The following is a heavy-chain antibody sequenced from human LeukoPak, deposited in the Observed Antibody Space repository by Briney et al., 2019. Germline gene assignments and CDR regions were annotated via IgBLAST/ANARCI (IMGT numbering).Heavy chain of an antibody. D-gene: IGHD3-10*01. Sequence: GGSLRLSCAASGFTFSAYAMHWVRQAPGKGLEWVSVISSVTSSDGSDKNYAESVGGRVTISRDNAKNSRYLQMNSLRAEDTAVYYCARGGTRGVWFGEPLRAYWGQGTLVTVSS. CDR1: GFTFSAYA. CDR3: ARGGTRGVWFGEPLRAY. J-gene: IGHJ4*02. V-gene: IGHV3-30*04. CDR2: TSSDGSDK.